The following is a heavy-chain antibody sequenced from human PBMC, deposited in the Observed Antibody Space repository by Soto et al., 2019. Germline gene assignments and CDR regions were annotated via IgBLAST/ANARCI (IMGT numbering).Heavy chain of an antibody. V-gene: IGHV1-8*01. CDR2: MNPNSGNT. D-gene: IGHD3-3*01. Sequence: ASVKVSCKASGYTFTSYDINWVRQATGQGLEWMGWMNPNSGNTGYAQKFQGRVTMTRNTSISTAYMELSSLRSEDTAVYYCARGGSTIFGVVIPLPRDVWGQGTTVTVSS. CDR3: ARGGSTIFGVVIPLPRDV. CDR1: GYTFTSYD. J-gene: IGHJ6*02.